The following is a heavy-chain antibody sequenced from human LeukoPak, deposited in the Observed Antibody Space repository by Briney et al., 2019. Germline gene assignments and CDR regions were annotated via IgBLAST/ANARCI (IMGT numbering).Heavy chain of an antibody. J-gene: IGHJ6*04. CDR3: AELGITMIGGV. CDR2: ISSSGSTI. V-gene: IGHV3-48*04. D-gene: IGHD3-10*02. Sequence: QPGGSLRLSCAASGFTFSSYSMNWVRQAPGKWLEWVSYISSSGSTIYYADSVKGRFTISRDNAKNSLYLQMNSLRAEDTAVYYCAELGITMIGGVWGKGTTVTISS. CDR1: GFTFSSYS.